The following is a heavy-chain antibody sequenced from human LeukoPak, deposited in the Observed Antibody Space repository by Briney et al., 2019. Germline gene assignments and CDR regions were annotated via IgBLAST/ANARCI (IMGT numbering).Heavy chain of an antibody. V-gene: IGHV1-69*13. CDR2: IIPIFGTA. CDR1: GGTFSSYA. CDR3: AGILTTYYYYGMDV. D-gene: IGHD3-9*01. J-gene: IGHJ6*02. Sequence: GASVKVSCKASGGTFSSYAISWVRQAPGQGLEWMGGIIPIFGTANYAQKFQGRVTITVDESTSTAYMELSSLRSEDTAVYYCAGILTTYYYYGMDVWGQGTTVTVSS.